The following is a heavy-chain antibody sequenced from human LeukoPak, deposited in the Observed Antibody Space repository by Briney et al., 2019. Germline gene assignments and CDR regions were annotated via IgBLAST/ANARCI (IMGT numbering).Heavy chain of an antibody. V-gene: IGHV3-74*01. J-gene: IGHJ5*02. Sequence: PGGSLRLSCAASEFTFNSYWMVWFRQAPGKGLVWVSCINPDGSWTLHADSVKGRFAISRDYARNTLYLQMNSLGVEDTAMYYCARYEQRPGVTASDPWSQGTLVTVSS. CDR1: EFTFNSYW. CDR3: ARYEQRPGVTASDP. D-gene: IGHD2-21*02. CDR2: INPDGSWT.